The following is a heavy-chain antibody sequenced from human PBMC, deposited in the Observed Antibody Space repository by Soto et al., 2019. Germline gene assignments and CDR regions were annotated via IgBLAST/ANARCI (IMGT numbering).Heavy chain of an antibody. J-gene: IGHJ4*02. D-gene: IGHD1-26*01. CDR1: GFTVTSYA. CDR3: ARDRATFDY. V-gene: IGHV3-23*01. CDR2: ISGGGSNT. Sequence: GGSLRLSCAASGFTVTSYAMSWFRLTPGKGLEWVSAISGGGSNTFYADSVRGRFTISRDNSKNTVFLQMSNLRAEDTAVYFCARDRATFDYWGQGTRVTVSS.